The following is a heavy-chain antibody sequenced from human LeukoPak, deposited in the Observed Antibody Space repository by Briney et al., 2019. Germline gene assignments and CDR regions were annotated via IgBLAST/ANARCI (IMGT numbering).Heavy chain of an antibody. CDR3: ASGVGEFFPDAFNI. J-gene: IGHJ3*02. D-gene: IGHD3-10*01. CDR1: GGSFSDYS. CDR2: INHRGGT. Sequence: PSETLSLTCAVFGGSFSDYSWTWIRQTPGKWLEWIGEINHRGGTNYNPSLKSRLTISVDTSKNQFSLNLTSVTAADTAVYYCASGVGEFFPDAFNIWGQRTMVGVFS. V-gene: IGHV4-34*01.